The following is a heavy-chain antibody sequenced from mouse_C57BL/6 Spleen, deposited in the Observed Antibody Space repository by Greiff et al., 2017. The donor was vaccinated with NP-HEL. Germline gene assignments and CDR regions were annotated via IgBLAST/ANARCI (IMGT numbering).Heavy chain of an antibody. V-gene: IGHV5-4*01. J-gene: IGHJ1*03. CDR1: GFTFSSYS. CDR3: ARDGHYGSSSSRSFDV. Sequence: EVMLVESGGGLVKPGGSLKLSCAASGFTFSSYSMTWVRQTPEKRLEWVATISAGGSYTYYPDNVKGRFTFSRDNAKNTLYMQMSHLKSEDTAMYYCARDGHYGSSSSRSFDVWGTGTTVTVSS. CDR2: ISAGGSYT. D-gene: IGHD1-1*01.